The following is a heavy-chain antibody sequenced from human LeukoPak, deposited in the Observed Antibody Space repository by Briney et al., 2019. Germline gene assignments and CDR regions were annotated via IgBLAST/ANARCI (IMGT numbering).Heavy chain of an antibody. CDR3: ARDSPSGALYYYGMDV. V-gene: IGHV1-18*01. Sequence: ASVKVSCKASGYTFTSYAISWVRQAPGQGLEWMGWISAYNDNTNYAQKFQGRVTMTTDTSTSTAYMELRSLRSDDTAVYYCARDSPSGALYYYGMDVWGQGTTVTVSS. CDR2: ISAYNDNT. J-gene: IGHJ6*02. D-gene: IGHD7-27*01. CDR1: GYTFTSYA.